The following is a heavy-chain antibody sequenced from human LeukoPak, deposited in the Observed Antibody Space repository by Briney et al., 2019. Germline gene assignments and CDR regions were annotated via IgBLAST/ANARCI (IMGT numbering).Heavy chain of an antibody. CDR2: IYYSGST. J-gene: IGHJ4*02. CDR1: GGSISSHY. V-gene: IGHV4-59*08. Sequence: PSETLSLTCTVSGGSISSHYWSWIRQPPGKGLEWIGYIYYSGSTNYNPSLKSRVTISVDTSKNQFSLKLSSVTAADTAVYYCARAENYYDFWSGYYTPREATFDYWGQGTLVTVSS. D-gene: IGHD3-3*01. CDR3: ARAENYYDFWSGYYTPREATFDY.